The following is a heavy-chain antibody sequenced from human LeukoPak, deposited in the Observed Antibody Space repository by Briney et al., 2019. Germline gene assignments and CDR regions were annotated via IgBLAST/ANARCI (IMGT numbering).Heavy chain of an antibody. CDR3: ARHGGSGFDY. CDR2: IYPHDSDT. V-gene: IGHV5-51*01. D-gene: IGHD3-10*01. CDR1: GYRFTSYW. J-gene: IGHJ4*02. Sequence: GESLKISSKGFGYRFTSYWIGWGRQMPGKGVEWMGIIYPHDSDTRYSPSFQGQVTMSADKSISTAYLQWSSLKASDTAMYYCARHGGSGFDYWGQGTQVTVSS.